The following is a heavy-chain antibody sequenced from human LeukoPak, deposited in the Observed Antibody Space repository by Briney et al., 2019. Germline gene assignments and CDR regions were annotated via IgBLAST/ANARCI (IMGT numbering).Heavy chain of an antibody. D-gene: IGHD1-7*01. Sequence: GGSLRLSCAVSGFTLSNDYMAWVRQAPGRGVEWGSLIYGDGATFYPHSVKGRFTIYRDNFKTTMYLQMNSLRPEDTALYYCARDRGGAQNSVALDPWGQGTLVTVSS. CDR1: GFTLSNDY. V-gene: IGHV3-66*02. CDR3: ARDRGGAQNSVALDP. J-gene: IGHJ5*02. CDR2: IYGDGAT.